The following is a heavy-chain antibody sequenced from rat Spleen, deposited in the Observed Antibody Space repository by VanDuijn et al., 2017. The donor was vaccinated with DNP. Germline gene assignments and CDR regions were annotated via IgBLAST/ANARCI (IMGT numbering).Heavy chain of an antibody. J-gene: IGHJ3*01. CDR2: INEHSTIM. V-gene: IGHV4-2*01. CDR3: VTRGDPYDNWFAY. Sequence: EVKLVESGGGLVQPGRSLKLSCAASGFNFDDFWMGWVRQAPGKGLEWLGEINEHSTIMNYIPFLRDKISFSRDNDQDILYLQMSEFGSEDTGIYYCVTRGDPYDNWFAYWGRGTLVTVSS. CDR1: GFNFDDFW. D-gene: IGHD4-2*01.